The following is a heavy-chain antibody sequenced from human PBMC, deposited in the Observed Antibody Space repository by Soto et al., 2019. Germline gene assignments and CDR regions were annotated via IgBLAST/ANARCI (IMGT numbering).Heavy chain of an antibody. V-gene: IGHV1-18*01. CDR1: GYTFTSYD. Sequence: ASVKVSCKASGYTFTSYDINWVRQATGQGLEWMGWISAYNGNTNYAQKLQGRVTMTTDTSTSTAYMELRSLRSDDTAVYYCARYRGYCSGGSCVGRWFDPWGQGTLVTVSS. J-gene: IGHJ5*02. D-gene: IGHD2-15*01. CDR2: ISAYNGNT. CDR3: ARYRGYCSGGSCVGRWFDP.